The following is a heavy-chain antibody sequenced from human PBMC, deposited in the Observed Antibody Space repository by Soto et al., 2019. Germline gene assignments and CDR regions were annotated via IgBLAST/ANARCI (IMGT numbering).Heavy chain of an antibody. D-gene: IGHD3-10*01. J-gene: IGHJ4*02. CDR2: ISAYNGNT. Sequence: QVQLVQSGAEVKKPGASVKVSCKASGYTFTRYAISWVRQAPGQGREWMGWISAYNGNTNYAQKLQGRVTMTTDTPTTTAYMALRSLVSDDTAVYYFARSGPPAGYWGQGTRVTVSS. V-gene: IGHV1-18*01. CDR1: GYTFTRYA. CDR3: ARSGPPAGY.